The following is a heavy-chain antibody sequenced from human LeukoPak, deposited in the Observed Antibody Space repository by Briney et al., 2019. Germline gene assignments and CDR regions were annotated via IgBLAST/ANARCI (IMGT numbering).Heavy chain of an antibody. CDR3: ARDSGYLFDS. V-gene: IGHV1-2*02. Sequence: ASVKVSCKASGYTFTGYYMHWVRQAPGQGLEWMGWINPNSGGTNYEQKFQGRVTMTRETFITTAYLELSGLRSDDTAVYYCARDSGYLFDSWAQGTLVTVSS. J-gene: IGHJ4*02. CDR1: GYTFTGYY. CDR2: INPNSGGT. D-gene: IGHD3-9*01.